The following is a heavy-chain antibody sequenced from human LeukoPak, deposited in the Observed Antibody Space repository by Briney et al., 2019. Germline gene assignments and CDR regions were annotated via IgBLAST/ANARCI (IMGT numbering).Heavy chain of an antibody. J-gene: IGHJ5*02. V-gene: IGHV4-4*07. CDR1: GGSISSYY. CDR2: IYTSGST. CDR3: ARDRRYYYGSGSYNWFDP. D-gene: IGHD3-10*01. Sequence: SETLSLTCTVSGGSISSYYWSWIRQPAGKGLEWIGRIYTSGSTNYNPSLKSRVTMSVDTSKNQFSLKLSSVTAADTAVYYCARDRRYYYGSGSYNWFDPWGQGTLVTVSS.